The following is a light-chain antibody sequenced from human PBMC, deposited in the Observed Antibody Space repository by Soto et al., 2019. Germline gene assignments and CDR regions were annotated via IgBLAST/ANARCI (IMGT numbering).Light chain of an antibody. J-gene: IGKJ5*01. CDR2: GAS. Sequence: ETVLTQSPATLSVSPGERVTLSFRASESGDINLAWYQQKPGQAPRLLIYGASTRATDMPGTFSGRGSGTEFTLTISSLQSEDFAVYYCQQRSNWPPTFGQGTRLEI. CDR3: QQRSNWPPT. CDR1: ESGDIN. V-gene: IGKV3-15*01.